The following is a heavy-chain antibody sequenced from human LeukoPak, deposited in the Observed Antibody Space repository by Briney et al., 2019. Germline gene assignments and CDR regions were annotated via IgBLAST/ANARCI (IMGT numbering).Heavy chain of an antibody. J-gene: IGHJ3*02. V-gene: IGHV3-21*04. CDR2: ISSSSSYI. CDR3: ATGAGYSYGHGAFDI. Sequence: GGSLRLSCAASGFTFSSYSMNWVRQAPGKGLEWVSSISSSSSYIYYADSVKGRFTISRDNAKNSLYLQMNSLRAEDTAVYYCATGAGYSYGHGAFDIWGQGTMVTVSS. CDR1: GFTFSSYS. D-gene: IGHD5-18*01.